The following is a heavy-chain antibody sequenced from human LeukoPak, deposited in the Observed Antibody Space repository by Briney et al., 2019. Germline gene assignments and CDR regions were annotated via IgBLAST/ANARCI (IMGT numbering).Heavy chain of an antibody. D-gene: IGHD3-10*01. CDR1: GYTFTSYD. V-gene: IGHV1-8*01. J-gene: IGHJ5*02. Sequence: ASVKVSCKASGYTFTSYDINWVRQATGHGLEWMGWMNPNTGNTGYAQKFQGRVTMTRNTSISTAYMELSSLRSEDTAVYYCARVVWFGESGNNWFDPWGQGTLVTVSS. CDR2: MNPNTGNT. CDR3: ARVVWFGESGNNWFDP.